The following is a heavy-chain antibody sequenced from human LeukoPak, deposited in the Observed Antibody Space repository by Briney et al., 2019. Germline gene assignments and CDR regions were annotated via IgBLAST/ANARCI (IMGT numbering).Heavy chain of an antibody. Sequence: GGSLRLSCAASEFIFSVYSMMWVRQAPGKGLEWASYISSSSSTIYYADSVKGRFTISRDNAKNSLYLQMNSLRAEDTAVYYCARDWFGEGYWGQGTLVTVSS. CDR1: EFIFSVYS. CDR2: ISSSSSTI. J-gene: IGHJ4*02. D-gene: IGHD3-10*01. V-gene: IGHV3-48*01. CDR3: ARDWFGEGY.